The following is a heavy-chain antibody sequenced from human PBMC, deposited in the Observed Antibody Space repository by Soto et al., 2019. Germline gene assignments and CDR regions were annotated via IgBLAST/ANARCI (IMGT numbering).Heavy chain of an antibody. J-gene: IGHJ5*02. CDR1: GFTFSSYS. CDR2: LSSSSSYI. CDR3: ASPLLGGWNEDWFDP. D-gene: IGHD1-1*01. V-gene: IGHV3-21*01. Sequence: EVQLVESGGGLVKPGGSLRLSCAASGFTFSSYSMNWGRQAPGKGLEWVSSLSSSSSYIYYADSVKGRFTISRDNAKNSLCLQMNSLRAEDTAVYYCASPLLGGWNEDWFDPLGQGTLVTVSS.